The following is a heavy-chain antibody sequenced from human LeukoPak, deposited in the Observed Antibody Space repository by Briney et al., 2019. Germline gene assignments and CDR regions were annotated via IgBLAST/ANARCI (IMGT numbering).Heavy chain of an antibody. CDR1: GYTFTSYG. CDR3: ARDHCSSTSCYIVLGAFDI. J-gene: IGHJ3*02. Sequence: GASVKVSCKASGYTFTSYGISWLRQAPRQGLEWMGWISAYNGNTNYAQKLQGRVTMTTDTSTSTAYMELRRLRSDDTAVYYCARDHCSSTSCYIVLGAFDIWGQGTMVTVSS. CDR2: ISAYNGNT. V-gene: IGHV1-18*01. D-gene: IGHD2-2*02.